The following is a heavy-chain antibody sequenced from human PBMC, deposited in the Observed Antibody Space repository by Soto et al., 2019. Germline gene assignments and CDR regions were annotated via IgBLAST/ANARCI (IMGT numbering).Heavy chain of an antibody. V-gene: IGHV3-15*07. D-gene: IGHD6-13*01. CDR2: IKSKTDGGTT. CDR1: GFTFSNAW. CDR3: TTAIVAAADGLDY. Sequence: GGSLRLSCAASGFTFSNAWMNWVRQAPGKGLEWVGRIKSKTDGGTTDYAAPVKGRFTISRDDSKNTLYLQMNSLKTEDTAVYYCTTAIVAAADGLDYWGQGTLVTVSS. J-gene: IGHJ4*02.